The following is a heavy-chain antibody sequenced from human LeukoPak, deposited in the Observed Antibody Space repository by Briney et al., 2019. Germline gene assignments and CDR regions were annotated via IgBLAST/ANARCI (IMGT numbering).Heavy chain of an antibody. D-gene: IGHD3-10*01. Sequence: GSLRLSCAASGFTFTMFGMNWVRQAPGKGLEWIGYIYYSGSTNYNPSLKSRVTISVDTSKNQFSLKLSSVTAADTAVYYCARLPWFGEFLDAFDIWGQGTMVTVSS. CDR2: IYYSGST. CDR3: ARLPWFGEFLDAFDI. V-gene: IGHV4-59*08. J-gene: IGHJ3*02. CDR1: GFTFTMFG.